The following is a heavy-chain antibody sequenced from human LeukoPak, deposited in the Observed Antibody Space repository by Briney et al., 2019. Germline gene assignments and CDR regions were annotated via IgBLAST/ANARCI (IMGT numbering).Heavy chain of an antibody. V-gene: IGHV4-59*01. D-gene: IGHD3-22*01. CDR2: IYWSGST. Sequence: PSETLSLTCTVSGGSISSYYWSWIRQPPGKGLEWIGYIYWSGSTNYNPSLKSRVTISVDTSKNQFSLKLSSVTAADTAVYYCARGHAYYYDSSGPNFDYWGQGTLVTVSS. J-gene: IGHJ4*02. CDR1: GGSISSYY. CDR3: ARGHAYYYDSSGPNFDY.